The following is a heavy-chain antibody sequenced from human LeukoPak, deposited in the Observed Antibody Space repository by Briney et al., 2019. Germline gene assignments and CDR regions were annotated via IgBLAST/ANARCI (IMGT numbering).Heavy chain of an antibody. V-gene: IGHV3-9*01. J-gene: IGHJ4*02. CDR1: GFTFDDYA. D-gene: IGHD6-6*01. CDR3: AKGRGGSTSSRVDY. Sequence: HPGRSLRLSCAASGFTFDDYAMHWVRQAPGKGLEWVSGISWNSGTIGYADSVKGRFTISRDNAKNSLYLQMKRLRPEDTAFYYCAKGRGGSTSSRVDYWGQGTLVTVSS. CDR2: ISWNSGTI.